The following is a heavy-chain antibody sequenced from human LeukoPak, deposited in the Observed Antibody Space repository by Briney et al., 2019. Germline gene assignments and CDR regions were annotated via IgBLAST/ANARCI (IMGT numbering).Heavy chain of an antibody. CDR2: IKQDGSEK. J-gene: IGHJ5*02. Sequence: GGSLRLSCAASGFTFSSYWMSWVRQAPGKGLEWVANIKQDGSEKYYVDSVKGRFTISRDNAKNSLYLQMNSLRAEDTAVYYCARGRGTITMVRGVIINWFDPWGQGTLVTVSS. V-gene: IGHV3-7*01. CDR1: GFTFSSYW. D-gene: IGHD3-10*01. CDR3: ARGRGTITMVRGVIINWFDP.